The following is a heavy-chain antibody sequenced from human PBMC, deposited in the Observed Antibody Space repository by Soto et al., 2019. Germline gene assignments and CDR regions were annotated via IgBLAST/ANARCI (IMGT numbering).Heavy chain of an antibody. D-gene: IGHD6-13*01. Sequence: VGSLRLSCAASGFTFSAYVMSWVRQAPGKGLEWVSSITSSGGGTYCADSVKGRFTVSRDNSKSTVYLQMNSLRDEDTAVYYCAKLTAAWGQGTLVTVSS. CDR2: ITSSGGGT. J-gene: IGHJ4*02. V-gene: IGHV3-23*01. CDR3: AKLTAA. CDR1: GFTFSAYV.